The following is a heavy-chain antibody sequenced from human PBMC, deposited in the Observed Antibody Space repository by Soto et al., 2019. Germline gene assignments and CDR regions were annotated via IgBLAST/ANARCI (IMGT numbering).Heavy chain of an antibody. J-gene: IGHJ6*02. CDR3: ASGEMTTIVDYYKHYAMDV. CDR1: DNSISSYY. Sequence: QVQLQESGPGLVKPSETLSLNCIVSDNSISSYYWSWIRQPPGKGLEWIGYISYSGNTNYNPSLKSRVSISVDTSKNQFSLKLSSVTAADTAVYYCASGEMTTIVDYYKHYAMDVWGQGTTVTASS. V-gene: IGHV4-59*13. D-gene: IGHD3-10*01. CDR2: ISYSGNT.